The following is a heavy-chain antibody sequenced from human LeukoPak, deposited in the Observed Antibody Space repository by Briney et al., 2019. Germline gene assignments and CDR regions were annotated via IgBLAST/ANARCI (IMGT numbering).Heavy chain of an antibody. V-gene: IGHV3-23*01. CDR2: MSGSGGST. J-gene: IGHJ4*02. CDR1: GFTFSSYA. D-gene: IGHD3-10*01. Sequence: GGSLRLSCAASGFTFSSYAMSWVRQAPGKGLEWVSTMSGSGGSTYYADSVKGRFTISKDNSKNNLYLQMNSLRGEDTALYFCAKGHGSGSYSHWGQGTLVTVSS. CDR3: AKGHGSGSYSH.